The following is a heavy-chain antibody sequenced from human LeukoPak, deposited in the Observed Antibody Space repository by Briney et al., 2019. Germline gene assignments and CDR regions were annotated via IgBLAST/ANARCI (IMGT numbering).Heavy chain of an antibody. CDR2: IIGSCGRT. CDR3: AKEMSDIVACYADAFDI. D-gene: IGHD5-12*01. J-gene: IGHJ3*02. Sequence: GGSQRLSCAASGFTFRSYAISWVRQAPGRGLEGVSAIIGSCGRTYYADSVNGRFTISRDNSKITLYLQMNSLRAEDTALYYCAKEMSDIVACYADAFDIWGQGTMVTVSS. V-gene: IGHV3-23*01. CDR1: GFTFRSYA.